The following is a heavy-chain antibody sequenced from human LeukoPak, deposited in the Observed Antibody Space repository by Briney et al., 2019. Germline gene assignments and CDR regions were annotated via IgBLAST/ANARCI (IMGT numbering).Heavy chain of an antibody. CDR1: GGSISSSSYY. CDR2: IYYSGST. J-gene: IGHJ4*02. CDR3: ARDRGGYSSSDY. V-gene: IGHV4-39*07. D-gene: IGHD1-1*01. Sequence: SETLSLTCTVSGGSISSSSYYWGWIRQPPGKGLEWIGSIYYSGSTYYNLSLKSQVTISVDTSKNPFSLKLSSVTAADTAVYYCARDRGGYSSSDYWGQGTLVTVSS.